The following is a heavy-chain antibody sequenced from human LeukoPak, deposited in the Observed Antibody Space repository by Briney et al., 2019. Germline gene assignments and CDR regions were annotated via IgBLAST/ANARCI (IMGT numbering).Heavy chain of an antibody. D-gene: IGHD3-10*01. CDR1: GGTFSSYA. Sequence: GASVKVSCKASGGTFSSYAISWVRQAPGQGLEWMGRIIPILGIANYAQKFQGRVTITADKSTSTAYMELSSLRSEDTAVYYCARDWNDGSGSYYNDYWGQGTLVTVSS. J-gene: IGHJ4*02. V-gene: IGHV1-69*04. CDR2: IIPILGIA. CDR3: ARDWNDGSGSYYNDY.